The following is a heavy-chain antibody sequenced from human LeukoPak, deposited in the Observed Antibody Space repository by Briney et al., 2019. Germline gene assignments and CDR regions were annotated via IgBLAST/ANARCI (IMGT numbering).Heavy chain of an antibody. V-gene: IGHV3-49*04. D-gene: IGHD6-13*01. CDR1: GFTFGDYA. CDR3: TRGEQQLPTPYDY. CDR2: IRSKAHGGTT. J-gene: IGHJ4*02. Sequence: GGSLRLSCTASGFTFGDYAMSWVRQAPGKGLEWVGFIRSKAHGGTTEYAASVKGRFTISRDDSKSIAYLQMNSLKTEDTAVYYCTRGEQQLPTPYDYWGQGTLVTVSS.